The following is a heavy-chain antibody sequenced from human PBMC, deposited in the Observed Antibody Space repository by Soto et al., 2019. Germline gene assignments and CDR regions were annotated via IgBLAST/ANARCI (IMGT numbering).Heavy chain of an antibody. D-gene: IGHD3-3*01. Sequence: QVQLVQSGAEVKKPGSSVKVSCKASGGTFSSYTISWVRQAPGQGLEWMGRIIPILGIANYAQKFQGRVTITADKSTSTAYMGLSSLRSEDTAVYYCAREFTIFGVVISYYYYMDVWGKGTTVTVSS. CDR1: GGTFSSYT. J-gene: IGHJ6*03. CDR3: AREFTIFGVVISYYYYMDV. V-gene: IGHV1-69*08. CDR2: IIPILGIA.